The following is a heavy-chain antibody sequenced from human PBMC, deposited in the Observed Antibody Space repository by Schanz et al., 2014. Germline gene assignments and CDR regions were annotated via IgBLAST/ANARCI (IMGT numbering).Heavy chain of an antibody. CDR2: ISPTGSST. J-gene: IGHJ4*02. V-gene: IGHV3-23*01. Sequence: VQLLESGGGLVQPGESLRLSCAAPGFTFTTYAMTWVRQAPGKGVEWVSNISPTGSSTYDADSVKGRFTISRDNTKNTLYLQMNSLRAEDTAIYFCAEDAACYDSVIVPDHWGQGTLVTGSS. CDR3: AEDAACYDSVIVPDH. CDR1: GFTFTTYA. D-gene: IGHD3-22*01.